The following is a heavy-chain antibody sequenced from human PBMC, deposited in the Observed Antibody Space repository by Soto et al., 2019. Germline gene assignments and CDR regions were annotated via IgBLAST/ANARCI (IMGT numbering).Heavy chain of an antibody. CDR3: ARGGESGYDRYYYYYGMDV. Sequence: SETLSLTCTVSGGSISSYYWSWIRQPPGKGLEWIGYIYYSGSTYYNPSLKSRVTISVDTSKNQFSLKLSSVTAADTAVHYCARGGESGYDRYYYYYGMDVWGQGTTVTVSS. D-gene: IGHD5-12*01. J-gene: IGHJ6*02. CDR2: IYYSGST. V-gene: IGHV4-59*08. CDR1: GGSISSYY.